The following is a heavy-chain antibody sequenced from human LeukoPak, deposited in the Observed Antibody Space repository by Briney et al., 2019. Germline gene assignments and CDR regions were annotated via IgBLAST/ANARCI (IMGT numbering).Heavy chain of an antibody. V-gene: IGHV4-38-2*01. Sequence: PSETLSLTCAVSDYSISSCYYWGWIRQPPGKGLEWIGSMYHSGSTYYNPSLKSRVTISVDTSKNQFSLKLSSVTAADTAVYYCARGYSYAYYFDYWGQGTLVTVSS. D-gene: IGHD5-18*01. CDR3: ARGYSYAYYFDY. CDR1: DYSISSCYY. J-gene: IGHJ4*02. CDR2: MYHSGST.